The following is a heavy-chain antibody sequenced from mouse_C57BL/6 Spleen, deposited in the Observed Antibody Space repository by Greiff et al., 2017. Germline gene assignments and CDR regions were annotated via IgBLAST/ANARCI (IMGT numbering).Heavy chain of an antibody. Sequence: VQLQQPGAELVKPGASVKMSCKASGYTFTSYWITWVKQRPGQGLEWIGDIYPGRGSTNYNEKFKSKATLTVDTSSSTAYMQLSSLTSEDSAVYYCARYYANPRWFAYWGQGTLVTVSA. CDR1: GYTFTSYW. V-gene: IGHV1-55*01. CDR2: IYPGRGST. J-gene: IGHJ3*01. CDR3: ARYYANPRWFAY. D-gene: IGHD1-1*02.